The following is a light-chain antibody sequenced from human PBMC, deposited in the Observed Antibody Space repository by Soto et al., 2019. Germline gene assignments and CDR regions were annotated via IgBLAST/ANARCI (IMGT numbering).Light chain of an antibody. CDR2: GAS. Sequence: EVAMTQSPATLSVSPGERATLSCRACQTVSSSLAWYQQKPGQAPRLLIYGASTRATGIPARFSGSGSGTEFTLTISSLQSEDFAVYYCHQYNTWPSYTFGEGPKLEIK. J-gene: IGKJ2*01. CDR3: HQYNTWPSYT. CDR1: QTVSSS. V-gene: IGKV3-15*01.